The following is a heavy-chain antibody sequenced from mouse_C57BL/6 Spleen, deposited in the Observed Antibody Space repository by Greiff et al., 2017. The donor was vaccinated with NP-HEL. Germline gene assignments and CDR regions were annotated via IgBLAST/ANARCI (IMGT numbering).Heavy chain of an antibody. CDR3: ATQGFITTVVAYYFDY. Sequence: QVQLQQPGAELVRPGSSVKLSCKASGYTFTSYWMHRVKQRPIQGLEWIGNIDPSDSETHYNQKFKDKATLTVDKSSSTAYMQLSSLTSEDSAVYYCATQGFITTVVAYYFDYWGQGTTLTVSS. CDR2: IDPSDSET. J-gene: IGHJ2*01. D-gene: IGHD1-1*01. CDR1: GYTFTSYW. V-gene: IGHV1-52*01.